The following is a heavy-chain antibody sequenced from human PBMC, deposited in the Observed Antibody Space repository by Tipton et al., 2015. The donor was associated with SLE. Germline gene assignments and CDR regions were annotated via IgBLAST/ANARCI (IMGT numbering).Heavy chain of an antibody. D-gene: IGHD3-16*02. CDR1: GGSFSGYY. V-gene: IGHV4-34*01. J-gene: IGHJ4*02. CDR3: VSVRLGELSLLDY. CDR2: INHSGST. Sequence: TLSLTCAVYGGSFSGYYWSWIRQPPGKGLEWIGEINHSGSTNYNPSLKSRVTISVDTSKNQFSLKLSSVTAADTAVYYCVSVRLGELSLLDYWGQGTLVTVSS.